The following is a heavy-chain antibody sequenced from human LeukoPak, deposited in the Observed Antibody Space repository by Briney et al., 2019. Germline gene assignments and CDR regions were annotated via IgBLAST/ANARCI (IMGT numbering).Heavy chain of an antibody. CDR3: AREVVAVAGSYFDS. V-gene: IGHV4-59*01. CDR1: GGSINNYY. D-gene: IGHD6-19*01. CDR2: IYYSGSS. Sequence: PSETLSLTCTLSGGSINNYYWSWIRQPPGKGLEWIGYIYYSGSSNYNPSLKSRVTISVDTSKNQFSLKLSSVTAADTAVYFCAREVVAVAGSYFDSWGQGTLVTVSS. J-gene: IGHJ4*02.